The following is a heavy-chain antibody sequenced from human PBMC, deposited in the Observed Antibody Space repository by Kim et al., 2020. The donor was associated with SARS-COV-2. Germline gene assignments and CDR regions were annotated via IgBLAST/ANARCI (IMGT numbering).Heavy chain of an antibody. J-gene: IGHJ5*02. Sequence: GGSLRLSCAASGFTFSSYGMHWVRQAPGKGLEWVAVIWYDGSNKYYADSVKGRFTISRDNSKNTLYLQMNSLRAEDTAVYYCARDNVGRRVAAGLWAPQGYNWFDPWGQGTLVTVSS. CDR2: IWYDGSNK. D-gene: IGHD6-13*01. CDR3: ARDNVGRRVAAGLWAPQGYNWFDP. CDR1: GFTFSSYG. V-gene: IGHV3-33*08.